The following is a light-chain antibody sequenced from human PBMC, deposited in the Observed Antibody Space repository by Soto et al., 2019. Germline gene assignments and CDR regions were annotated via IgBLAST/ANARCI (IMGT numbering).Light chain of an antibody. J-gene: IGKJ4*01. Sequence: IVVDQSPATLSGAGGERATLSCRASQSISTKLAWYQQKPGQAPRLLIYGASTRATGIPVRFSGSGSGTEFTLTIPSLQFEYFAVYYCQEYNDWRPITFGGGTKVDIK. CDR3: QEYNDWRPIT. V-gene: IGKV3-15*01. CDR1: QSISTK. CDR2: GAS.